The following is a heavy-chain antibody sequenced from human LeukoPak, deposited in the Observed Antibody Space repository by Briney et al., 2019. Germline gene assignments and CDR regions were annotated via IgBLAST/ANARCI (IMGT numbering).Heavy chain of an antibody. CDR3: ARVQRWGYSNYFDY. Sequence: GGSLRLSCAASGFTFDDYGMSWVRQAPGKGLEWVSGIHWNGDSTGYADSVKGRFTISRDNAKNSLYLQMNSLRAEDMALYYCARVQRWGYSNYFDYWGQGTLVTVSS. V-gene: IGHV3-20*04. CDR1: GFTFDDYG. CDR2: IHWNGDST. J-gene: IGHJ4*02. D-gene: IGHD4-11*01.